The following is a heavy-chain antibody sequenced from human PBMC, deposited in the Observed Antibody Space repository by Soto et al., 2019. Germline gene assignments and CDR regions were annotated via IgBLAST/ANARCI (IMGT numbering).Heavy chain of an antibody. CDR3: ARGRGGWFINQLLNAFDI. D-gene: IGHD2-2*01. Sequence: QVQLQESGPGLVKPSETLSLTCTVSGGSISSYYWSWIRQPPGKGLEWIGYIYYSGSTNYNPSLKRRVTISVDTSKNQFSLKRSSVTAADTAVYYCARGRGGWFINQLLNAFDIWGQGTMVTVSS. CDR1: GGSISSYY. CDR2: IYYSGST. J-gene: IGHJ3*02. V-gene: IGHV4-59*01.